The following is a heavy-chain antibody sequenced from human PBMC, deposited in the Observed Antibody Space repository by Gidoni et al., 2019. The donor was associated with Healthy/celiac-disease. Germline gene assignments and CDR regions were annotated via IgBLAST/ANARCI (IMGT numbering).Heavy chain of an antibody. Sequence: QVQLQESGPGLVKPSETLSLTCTVSGGSISSYYWSWIRQPPGKGLEWIGYIYYSGSTNYNPSLKSRVTISVDTSKNQFSLKLSSVTAADTAVYYCASGHWNPYYFDYWGQGTLVTVSS. CDR2: IYYSGST. CDR1: GGSISSYY. CDR3: ASGHWNPYYFDY. D-gene: IGHD1-1*01. J-gene: IGHJ4*02. V-gene: IGHV4-59*01.